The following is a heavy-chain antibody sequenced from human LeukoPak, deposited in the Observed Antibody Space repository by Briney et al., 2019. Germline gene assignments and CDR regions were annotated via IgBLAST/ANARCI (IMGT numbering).Heavy chain of an antibody. Sequence: ASVKVSCKASGYTFTSYGISWVRQAPGQGLEWMGWISTYNGDTDYAQKLQGRVTMTTDTSTSTAYMELRSLRSDDTAVYYCARDPGQYYDILTGYYTPYYFDYWGQGTLVTVSS. J-gene: IGHJ4*02. D-gene: IGHD3-9*01. CDR2: ISTYNGDT. V-gene: IGHV1-18*01. CDR1: GYTFTSYG. CDR3: ARDPGQYYDILTGYYTPYYFDY.